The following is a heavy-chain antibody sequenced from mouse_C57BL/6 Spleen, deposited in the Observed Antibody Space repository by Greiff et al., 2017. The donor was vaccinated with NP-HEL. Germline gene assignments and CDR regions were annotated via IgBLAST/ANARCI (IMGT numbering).Heavy chain of an antibody. CDR1: GYAFSSSW. CDR2: IYPGDGDT. J-gene: IGHJ3*01. CDR3: ARGGDYDGYYGFAWFAY. Sequence: VKLQESGPELVKPGASVKISCKASGYAFSSSWMNWVKQRPGKGLEWIGRIYPGDGDTNYNGKFKGKATLTADKSSSTAYMQLSSLTSEDSAVYFCARGGDYDGYYGFAWFAYWGQGTLVTVSA. V-gene: IGHV1-82*01. D-gene: IGHD2-3*01.